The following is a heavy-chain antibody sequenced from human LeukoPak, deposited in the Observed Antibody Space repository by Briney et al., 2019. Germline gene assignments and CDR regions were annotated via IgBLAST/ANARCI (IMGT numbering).Heavy chain of an antibody. CDR1: GYTFTNYY. D-gene: IGHD1-26*01. J-gene: IGHJ4*02. V-gene: IGHV1-46*01. CDR3: ARDLSGNKYGHFDY. CDR2: ISPSGGTT. Sequence: ASVEVSCTASGYTFTNYYFHWVRQAPGQGLEWMGIISPSGGTTNYAQKFQGRLTMTRDTSTSTVYMELSSLRSEDTAVYYCARDLSGNKYGHFDYWGQGTLVTVSS.